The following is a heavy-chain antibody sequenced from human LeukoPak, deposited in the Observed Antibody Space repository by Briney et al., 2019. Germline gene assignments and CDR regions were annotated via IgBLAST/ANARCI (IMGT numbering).Heavy chain of an antibody. J-gene: IGHJ5*02. D-gene: IGHD3-10*01. CDR1: GGSISTYS. V-gene: IGHV4-59*08. CDR3: ARADITTVRGVIRDNWFDP. Sequence: PSETLTLTCTVSGGSISTYSRTWIRQPPGKGLEWIGYIHYRGSTNYNPSLKSRVTISVDTSKNQFSLKLTSVTAADTAVYYCARADITTVRGVIRDNWFDPWGQGTLVTVSS. CDR2: IHYRGST.